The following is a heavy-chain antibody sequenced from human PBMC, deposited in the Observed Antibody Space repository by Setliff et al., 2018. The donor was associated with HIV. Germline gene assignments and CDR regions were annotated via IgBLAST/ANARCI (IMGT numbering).Heavy chain of an antibody. CDR1: GGTFSSFA. CDR2: IIPILEKT. CDR3: ARGYNWNYVLAY. V-gene: IGHV1-69*10. Sequence: GASVKVSCKASGGTFSSFAISWVRQAPGQGLEWLGGIIPILEKTNYAQKFQGRVTITADTSTSTAYMELSSLTSEDTAVYYCARGYNWNYVLAYWGQRTQVTVSS. J-gene: IGHJ4*02. D-gene: IGHD1-7*01.